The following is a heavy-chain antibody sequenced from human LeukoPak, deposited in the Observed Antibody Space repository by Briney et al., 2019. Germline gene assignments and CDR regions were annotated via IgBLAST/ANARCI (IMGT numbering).Heavy chain of an antibody. D-gene: IGHD6-19*01. CDR3: AKDLSAAVAGYFDY. Sequence: GGSLRLSCAASGFTFSSYAMSWVRQAPGKGLEWVSAISGSGGSAYYADSVKGRFTISRDNSKNTLYLQMNSLRAEDTAVYYCAKDLSAAVAGYFDYWGQETLVTVSS. CDR1: GFTFSSYA. J-gene: IGHJ4*02. CDR2: ISGSGGSA. V-gene: IGHV3-23*01.